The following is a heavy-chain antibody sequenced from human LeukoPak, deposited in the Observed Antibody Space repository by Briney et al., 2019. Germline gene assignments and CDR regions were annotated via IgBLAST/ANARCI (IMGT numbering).Heavy chain of an antibody. J-gene: IGHJ4*02. D-gene: IGHD5-18*01. CDR1: GFTFRRYS. CDR3: ARVDGYSYDYAFDY. CDR2: LSSSSGYI. V-gene: IGHV3-21*01. Sequence: GGSLSLSCAASGFTFRRYSMNWVRRAPGKGLEWVSSLSSSSGYIYYADSVKGRFTISRDNAKNSLYLQMNSLRAEDTAVYYCARVDGYSYDYAFDYWGQGTLVTVSS.